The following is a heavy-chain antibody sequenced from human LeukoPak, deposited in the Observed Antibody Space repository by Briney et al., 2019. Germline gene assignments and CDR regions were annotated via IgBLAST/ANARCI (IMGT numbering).Heavy chain of an antibody. J-gene: IGHJ4*02. D-gene: IGHD4-17*01. V-gene: IGHV1-46*01. CDR1: GYSFTSYY. CDR3: AIGYGDYVDY. Sequence: GESLKISCKGSGYSFTSYYMHWVRQAPGQGLEWMGIINPSGGSTSYAQKFQGRVTMTRDTSTSTVYMELSSLRSEDTAVYYCAIGYGDYVDYWGQGTLVTVSS. CDR2: INPSGGST.